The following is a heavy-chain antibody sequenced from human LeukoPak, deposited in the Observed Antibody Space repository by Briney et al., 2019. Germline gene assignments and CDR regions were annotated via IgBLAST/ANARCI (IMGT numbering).Heavy chain of an antibody. J-gene: IGHJ3*02. CDR2: INSDGSTT. CDR3: ARGTDDIDI. V-gene: IGHV3-74*01. CDR1: GFTFSSYW. Sequence: GGSLRLSCAASGFTFSSYWMHWVRQAPGKGLVWVSRINSDGSTTSYADSVKGRFTISRENAKKTMYLQMNSLRVEDTAVYYCARGTDDIDIWGQGTTVTVSS. D-gene: IGHD3-9*01.